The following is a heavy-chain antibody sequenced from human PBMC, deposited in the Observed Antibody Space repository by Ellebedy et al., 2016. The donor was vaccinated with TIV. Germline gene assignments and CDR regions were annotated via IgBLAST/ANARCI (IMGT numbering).Heavy chain of an antibody. J-gene: IGHJ4*02. CDR3: ARGRGGSYSIPFDY. Sequence: SETLSLXCAVSGASFSHYYWSWIRQPPGKGLEWIGEINHSGSTYSNPSLRSRVSMSVDPSKNQFSLKLTSLTAADTAVYFCARGRGGSYSIPFDYWGQGTQVTVSS. D-gene: IGHD1-26*01. CDR2: INHSGST. CDR1: GASFSHYY. V-gene: IGHV4-34*01.